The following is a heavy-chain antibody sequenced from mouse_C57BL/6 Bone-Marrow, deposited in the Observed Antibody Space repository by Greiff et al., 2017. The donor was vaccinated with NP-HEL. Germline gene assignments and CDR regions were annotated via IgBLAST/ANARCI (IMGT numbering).Heavy chain of an antibody. V-gene: IGHV1-82*01. Sequence: QVQLQQSGPELVKPGASVKISCKASGYAFSSSWMNWVKQRPGKGLECIGRIYPGDGDTNYNGKFKGKATLTADKSSSTAYMQLSSLTAEDSAVYFCARWEVYFDYWGQGTTLTVSS. CDR2: IYPGDGDT. CDR3: ARWEVYFDY. J-gene: IGHJ2*01. CDR1: GYAFSSSW. D-gene: IGHD4-1*01.